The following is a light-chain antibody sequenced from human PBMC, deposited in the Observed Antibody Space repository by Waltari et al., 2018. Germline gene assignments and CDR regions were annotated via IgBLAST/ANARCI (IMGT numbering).Light chain of an antibody. CDR3: QQYPRT. CDR1: QSISSW. Sequence: DIQMTQSPSTLSASVGDRVTITCRASQSISSWLAWYQQKPGKAPKLLIYKASSLESGVPSRFSGSGSGTEFTLTISSLQHDDFATYYCQQYPRTFGQGTKVEIK. V-gene: IGKV1-5*03. J-gene: IGKJ1*01. CDR2: KAS.